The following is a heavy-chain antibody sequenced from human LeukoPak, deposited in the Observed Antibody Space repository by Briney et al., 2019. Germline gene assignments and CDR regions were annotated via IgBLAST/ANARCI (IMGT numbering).Heavy chain of an antibody. J-gene: IGHJ4*02. CDR3: AKASFDYQYYFDY. CDR2: ISYDGSNK. D-gene: IGHD3-9*01. CDR1: GFTFSSYG. Sequence: PGGSLRLSCAASGFTFSSYGMHWVRQAPGKGLEWVAVISYDGSNKYYADSVQGRFTISRDNSKNTLSLQMNSLRAEDTAVYYCAKASFDYQYYFDYWGQGTLVTVSS. V-gene: IGHV3-30*18.